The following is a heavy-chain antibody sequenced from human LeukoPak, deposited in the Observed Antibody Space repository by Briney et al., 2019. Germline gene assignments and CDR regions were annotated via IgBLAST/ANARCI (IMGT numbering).Heavy chain of an antibody. D-gene: IGHD3-10*01. CDR2: IYYSGST. V-gene: IGHV4-59*08. CDR3: ASGRFGELFDY. J-gene: IGHJ4*02. Sequence: SETLSLTCTVSGGSISSYYWSWIRRPPGKGLEWIGYIYYSGSTNYNPSLKSRVTISVDTSKNQFSLKLSSVTAADTAVYYCASGRFGELFDYWGQGTLVTVSS. CDR1: GGSISSYY.